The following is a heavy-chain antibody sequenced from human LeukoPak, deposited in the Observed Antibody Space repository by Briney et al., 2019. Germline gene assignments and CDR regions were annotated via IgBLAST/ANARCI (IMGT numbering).Heavy chain of an antibody. Sequence: GASVKVPCKASGYTFTSYGISWVRQAPGQGLEWMGWISAYNGNTNYAQKLQGRVTMTTDTSTTTAYMELRSLRSGDTAVYYCARAYSYYYDSSGFNWFDPWGQGTLVTVSS. V-gene: IGHV1-18*01. CDR1: GYTFTSYG. CDR3: ARAYSYYYDSSGFNWFDP. J-gene: IGHJ5*02. D-gene: IGHD3-22*01. CDR2: ISAYNGNT.